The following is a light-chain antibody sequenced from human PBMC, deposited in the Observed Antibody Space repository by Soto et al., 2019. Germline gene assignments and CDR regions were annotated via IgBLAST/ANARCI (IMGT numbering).Light chain of an antibody. CDR1: QGISND. CDR2: AAS. CDR3: LQHNSYPWT. Sequence: DIQRTQSPSSLSASVGDRVTITCRAIQGISNDLGWYQQKPGKAPKRLIYAASSLQSGVPSRFSGSGSGTEFTRTISSLQPEDFATYYCLQHNSYPWTFGQGSKVEIK. J-gene: IGKJ1*01. V-gene: IGKV1-17*01.